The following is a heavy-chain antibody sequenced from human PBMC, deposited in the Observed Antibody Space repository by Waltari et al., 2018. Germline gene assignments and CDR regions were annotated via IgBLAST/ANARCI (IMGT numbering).Heavy chain of an antibody. V-gene: IGHV4-59*11. D-gene: IGHD6-13*01. CDR3: ALLYSSRGY. CDR2: IYYSGST. J-gene: IGHJ4*02. CDR1: GGSISSHY. Sequence: QVQLQESGPGLVKPSETLSLTCTVSGGSISSHYWSWIRQPPGKGLEWIGYIYYSGSTNYNPSLKSRVTISVDTSKNQCSLKLSSVTAADTAVYYCALLYSSRGYWGQGTLVIVSS.